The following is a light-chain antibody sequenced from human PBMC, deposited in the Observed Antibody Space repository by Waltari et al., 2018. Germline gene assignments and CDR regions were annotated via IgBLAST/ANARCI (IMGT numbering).Light chain of an antibody. J-gene: IGKJ4*01. CDR1: QSVRSY. CDR2: DAS. V-gene: IGKV3-11*01. Sequence: EILLTQSQVTLSVSPGVRAHLTCKASQSVRSYLAWYQQKPGQAPRLLIYDASNRASGIPARFSGSGSGTDFTLTISNVEPEDFAVYYCQQRHDWPLNFGGGTKLEIK. CDR3: QQRHDWPLN.